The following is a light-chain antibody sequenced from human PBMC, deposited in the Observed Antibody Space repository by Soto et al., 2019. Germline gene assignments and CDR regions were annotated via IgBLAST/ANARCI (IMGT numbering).Light chain of an antibody. CDR1: SGSVSTRYY. CDR2: STS. J-gene: IGLJ3*02. Sequence: QAVVTQEPSFSVSPGGTVTLTCGVISGSVSTRYYPSWYQQTPGQAPRTLIYSTSTRSSGVPDRFSGSIVGNKAALTISGAQADDESDYYCVLYMGSGIWVFGGGTQLTVL. CDR3: VLYMGSGIWV. V-gene: IGLV8-61*01.